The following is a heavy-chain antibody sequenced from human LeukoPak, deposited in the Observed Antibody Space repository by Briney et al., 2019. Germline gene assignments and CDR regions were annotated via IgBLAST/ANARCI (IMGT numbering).Heavy chain of an antibody. CDR2: IYYSGTT. V-gene: IGHV4-30-4*08. D-gene: IGHD6-19*01. J-gene: IGHJ4*02. CDR1: GGSFSGYY. Sequence: SETLSLTCAVYGGSFSGYYWSWIRQPPGKGLEWIGYIYYSGTTYYNPSLKSRVTISVDTSKNQFSLKLNSVTAADTALYYCARVVAGVLDYWGQGTLVTVSS. CDR3: ARVVAGVLDY.